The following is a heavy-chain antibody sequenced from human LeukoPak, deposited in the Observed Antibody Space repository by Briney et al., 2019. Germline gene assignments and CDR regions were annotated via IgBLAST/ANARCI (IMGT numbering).Heavy chain of an antibody. J-gene: IGHJ6*02. CDR3: ARGSAYGMDV. V-gene: IGHV1-3*02. Sequence: ASVKVSCKASGYTFSSYAIHWVRQAPGQRPEGMGWSSVGSINTKYSQEFQGRVTITRDTSASTAYMELSSLTSEDMAVYYCARGSAYGMDVWGQGTTVTVSS. CDR2: SSVGSINT. CDR1: GYTFSSYA.